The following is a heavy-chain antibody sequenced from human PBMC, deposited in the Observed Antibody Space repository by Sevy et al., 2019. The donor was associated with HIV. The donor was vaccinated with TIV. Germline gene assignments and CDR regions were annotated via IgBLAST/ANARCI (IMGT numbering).Heavy chain of an antibody. CDR2: IKSKTDGGTT. CDR3: NTVAQVTAFDI. Sequence: GGCLRLSCAASGFTFSNAWMSWVRQAPGKGLEWVGRIKSKTDGGTTDYAAPVKGRFTISRDDSKNTLYLQMNSLKTEDTAVYYCNTVAQVTAFDIWGQGTMVTVSS. CDR1: GFTFSNAW. J-gene: IGHJ3*02. V-gene: IGHV3-15*01.